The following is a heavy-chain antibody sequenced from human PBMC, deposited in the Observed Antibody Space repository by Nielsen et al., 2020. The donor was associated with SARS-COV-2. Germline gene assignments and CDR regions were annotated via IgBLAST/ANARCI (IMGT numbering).Heavy chain of an antibody. CDR2: IWYDGRKK. Sequence: GGSLRLSCAASGFTFSSYGMHWVRQAPGKGLEWVAVIWYDGRKKYHADSVKGRFTISRDNSKNTLYLQMNSLRAEDTAMYYCAREGAGSSVYYGLDVWGQGTTVTVSS. CDR3: AREGAGSSVYYGLDV. V-gene: IGHV3-33*01. D-gene: IGHD6-13*01. CDR1: GFTFSSYG. J-gene: IGHJ6*02.